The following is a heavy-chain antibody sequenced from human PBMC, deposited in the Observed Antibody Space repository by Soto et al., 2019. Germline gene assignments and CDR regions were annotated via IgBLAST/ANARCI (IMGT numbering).Heavy chain of an antibody. CDR3: AKDLTTVTQYYYYYGMDV. V-gene: IGHV3-23*01. CDR1: GFTFSSYA. J-gene: IGHJ6*02. Sequence: GGSLRLSCAASGFTFSSYAMSWVRQAPGKGLEWVSAISGSGGSTYYADSVKGRFTISRDNSKNTLYLQMNSLRAEDTAVYYCAKDLTTVTQYYYYYGMDVWGQGTTVTVSS. CDR2: ISGSGGST. D-gene: IGHD4-17*01.